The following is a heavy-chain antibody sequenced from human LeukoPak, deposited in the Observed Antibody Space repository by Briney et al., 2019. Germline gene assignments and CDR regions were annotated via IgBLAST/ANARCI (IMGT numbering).Heavy chain of an antibody. Sequence: GRSLRLSCGASGFTFSDYSMNWVRQAPGKGLAWVASITSAGGYTYYADSVKGRFTISRDNAQNSLFLQMNSLRAEDTAVYFCATSGGFVLPNAITGNWYMDVWGRGTSVTVSS. CDR2: ITSAGGYT. V-gene: IGHV3-21*01. D-gene: IGHD2-2*01. J-gene: IGHJ6*03. CDR1: GFTFSDYS. CDR3: ATSGGFVLPNAITGNWYMDV.